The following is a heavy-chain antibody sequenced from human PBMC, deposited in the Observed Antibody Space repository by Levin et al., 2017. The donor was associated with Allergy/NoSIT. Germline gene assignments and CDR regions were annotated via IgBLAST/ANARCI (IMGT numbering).Heavy chain of an antibody. J-gene: IGHJ4*02. Sequence: SQTLSLTCTVSGGSISSYYWSWIRQPPGKGLEWIGYIYYSGSTKYYPSPKSRVTISLDTSKNQFSLQLSPVTAADTAVYYCARGVSGSGYTKIDYWGQGTLVTVSS. CDR2: IYYSGST. CDR3: ARGVSGSGYTKIDY. V-gene: IGHV4-59*08. D-gene: IGHD5-18*01. CDR1: GGSISSYY.